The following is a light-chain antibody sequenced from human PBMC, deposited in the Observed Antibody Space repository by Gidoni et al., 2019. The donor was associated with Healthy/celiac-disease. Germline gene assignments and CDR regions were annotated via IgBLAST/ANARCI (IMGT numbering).Light chain of an antibody. V-gene: IGKV1D-13*01. CDR2: GAS. CDR1: QGIRSA. Sequence: AIQSPQSPSSLSASVGDRVTITCRASQGIRSASAWYQQKPGKAPKLLICGASTLESVVPSRFSGSGSGTYFTLTISSLQPEDFATYYCQQFDNYLLTFGGGTKVEI. J-gene: IGKJ4*01. CDR3: QQFDNYLLT.